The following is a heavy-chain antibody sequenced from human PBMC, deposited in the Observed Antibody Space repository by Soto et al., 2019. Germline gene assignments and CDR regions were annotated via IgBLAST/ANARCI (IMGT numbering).Heavy chain of an antibody. J-gene: IGHJ4*02. CDR1: RGTFSSYA. D-gene: IGHD4-17*01. Sequence: QVQLVQSGAEVKKPGSSVKVSCKASRGTFSSYAISWVRQAPGQGLEWMGGIIPIFGTANYAQKFQGRVTITADESTSTAYMELSSLRSEDTAVYYCASPLYGDYANSIDYWGQGTLVTVSS. CDR2: IIPIFGTA. V-gene: IGHV1-69*12. CDR3: ASPLYGDYANSIDY.